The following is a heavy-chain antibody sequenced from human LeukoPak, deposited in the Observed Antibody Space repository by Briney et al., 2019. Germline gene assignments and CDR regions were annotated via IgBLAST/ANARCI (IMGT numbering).Heavy chain of an antibody. CDR2: IYTSGST. V-gene: IGHV4-4*07. CDR3: ARDRGASAGNSIRFGFYYYYYMDV. Sequence: SHTLSLTCTVSGGSNSSYYWSWIRQPAGKGLEWIGGIYTSGSTNHKPCRQSRVTMLVGTCKNQYSLKLRYVTAADTAVYYCARDRGASAGNSIRFGFYYYYYMDVWGKGTTVTVSS. CDR1: GGSNSSYY. D-gene: IGHD2-15*01. J-gene: IGHJ6*03.